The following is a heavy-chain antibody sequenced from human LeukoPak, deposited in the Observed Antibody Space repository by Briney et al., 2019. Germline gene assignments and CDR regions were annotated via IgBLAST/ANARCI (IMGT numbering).Heavy chain of an antibody. CDR2: INPNSGGT. CDR1: GYTFTGYY. V-gene: IGHV1-2*02. CDR3: ARRRIAAELNWFDP. J-gene: IGHJ5*02. D-gene: IGHD6-13*01. Sequence: GASVKVSCKASGYTFTGYYMHWVRQAPGQGLEWMGWINPNSGGTNYAQKFQGRVTMTRDTSISTAYMELSRLRSDDTAVYYCARRRIAAELNWFDPWGQGTLVTVSS.